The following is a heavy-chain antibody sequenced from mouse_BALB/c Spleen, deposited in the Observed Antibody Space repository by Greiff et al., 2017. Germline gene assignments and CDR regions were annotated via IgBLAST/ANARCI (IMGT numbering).Heavy chain of an antibody. Sequence: QVQLQQPGAELVRPGASVKLSCKASGYTFTSYWMNWVKQRPEQGLEWIGRIDPYDSETHYNQKFKDKAIMTVDNSSSTAYMQHSSLTSEDSAVYYVERGKVRRLSCAMDYWGQGTSVTVSA. J-gene: IGHJ4*01. D-gene: IGHD1-2*01. CDR1: GYTFTSYW. CDR3: ERGKVRRLSCAMDY. V-gene: IGHV1-52*01. CDR2: IDPYDSET.